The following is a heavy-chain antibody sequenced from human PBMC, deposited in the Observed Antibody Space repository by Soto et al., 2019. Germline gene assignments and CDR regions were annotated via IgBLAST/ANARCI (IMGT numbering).Heavy chain of an antibody. D-gene: IGHD3-9*01. J-gene: IGHJ4*02. V-gene: IGHV3-74*01. CDR2: INSDGSST. CDR3: ARALTYYDILTGYSRVGHFDY. Sequence: GGSLRLSCAASGFTFSSYWMHWVRQAPGKGLVWVSRINSDGSSTSYADSVKGRFTISRDNAKNTLYLQMNSLRAEDTAVYYCARALTYYDILTGYSRVGHFDYWGQGTLVTVSS. CDR1: GFTFSSYW.